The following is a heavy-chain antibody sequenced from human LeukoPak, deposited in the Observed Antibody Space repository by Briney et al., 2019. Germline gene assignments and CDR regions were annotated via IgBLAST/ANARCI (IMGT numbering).Heavy chain of an antibody. CDR3: ARGDCDFWSGYSYHNWFDP. CDR2: INPNSGGT. Sequence: GASVKVSCKASGYTFTGYYIHWVRQAPGQGLEWMGWINPNSGGTNYAQKFQGRVTMTRDTSISTAYMELSRLRSDDTAVYYCARGDCDFWSGYSYHNWFDPWGQGTLVTVPS. CDR1: GYTFTGYY. J-gene: IGHJ5*02. D-gene: IGHD3-3*01. V-gene: IGHV1-2*02.